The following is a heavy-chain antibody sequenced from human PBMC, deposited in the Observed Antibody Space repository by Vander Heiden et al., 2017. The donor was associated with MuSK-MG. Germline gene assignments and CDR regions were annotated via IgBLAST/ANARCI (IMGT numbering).Heavy chain of an antibody. Sequence: QVQLVQSGAEVTKPGASVKVSCKASGYTFTSYYMHWVRQAPGQGLEWMGIINPSGGSTSYAQKLQVRVTMTRDTSTSTVYMELSSLRSEDTAVYYCARAFRNGNYVGRYYYYMDVWGKGTTVTVSS. CDR1: GYTFTSYY. J-gene: IGHJ6*03. CDR3: ARAFRNGNYVGRYYYYMDV. CDR2: INPSGGST. D-gene: IGHD1-1*01. V-gene: IGHV1-46*01.